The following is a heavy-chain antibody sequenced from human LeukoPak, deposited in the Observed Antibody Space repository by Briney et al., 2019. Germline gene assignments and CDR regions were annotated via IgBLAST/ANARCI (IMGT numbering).Heavy chain of an antibody. CDR2: IRYDGSNK. CDR3: AKDQGGYCSSTSCYSFDY. Sequence: GGSLRLSCAASGFTFSSYGMHWVRQAPGKGLEWVAFIRYDGSNKYYADSVKGRFTISRDNSKNTLYLQMNSLRAEDTAVYYCAKDQGGYCSSTSCYSFDYWGQGTLVTVSS. CDR1: GFTFSSYG. V-gene: IGHV3-30*02. D-gene: IGHD2-2*02. J-gene: IGHJ4*02.